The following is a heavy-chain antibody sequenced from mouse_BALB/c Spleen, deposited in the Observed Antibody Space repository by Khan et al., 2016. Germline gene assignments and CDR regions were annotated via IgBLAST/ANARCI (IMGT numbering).Heavy chain of an antibody. CDR3: ARAPPRWYFDV. Sequence: VQLKESGHGLVKPSQSLSLTCTVTGYSITSDYAWNWIRQFPGNKLEWMGYIRYSGSTSYNPSLKSRIAITRDTSKNQFVLQLNSVTTEDTATYYCARAPPRWYFDVWGAGTTFTVSS. CDR1: GYSITSDYA. CDR2: IRYSGST. J-gene: IGHJ1*01. V-gene: IGHV3-2*02.